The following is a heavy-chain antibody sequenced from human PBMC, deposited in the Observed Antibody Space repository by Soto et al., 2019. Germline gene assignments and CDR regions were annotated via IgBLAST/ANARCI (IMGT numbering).Heavy chain of an antibody. Sequence: PSETLSLTCAVYGGSFSGYYWTWIRQPPGTGLEWIGEINHSGSTNYNPSIKSRVTISVDTSKNQFSLKLTSVTAADTAVYYCARVGLATTRSQFYFDYWGQGTLVTVSS. CDR1: GGSFSGYY. D-gene: IGHD5-12*01. CDR2: INHSGST. V-gene: IGHV4-34*01. CDR3: ARVGLATTRSQFYFDY. J-gene: IGHJ4*02.